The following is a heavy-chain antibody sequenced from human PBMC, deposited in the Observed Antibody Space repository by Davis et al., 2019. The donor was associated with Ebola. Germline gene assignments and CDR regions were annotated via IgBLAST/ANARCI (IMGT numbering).Heavy chain of an antibody. CDR1: CIPFSHYC. CDR2: INGGGDA. D-gene: IGHD3-16*01. V-gene: IGHV3-23*01. Sequence: GESLKISCVASCIPFSHYCMTWVRQAPGKGLEWLSAINGGGDAYYAGSVRGRFTISRDNSKNTLYLQMNSLRDDDTAIYYCAKGSADQLGIGDFWGQGTLVTVSS. J-gene: IGHJ4*02. CDR3: AKGSADQLGIGDF.